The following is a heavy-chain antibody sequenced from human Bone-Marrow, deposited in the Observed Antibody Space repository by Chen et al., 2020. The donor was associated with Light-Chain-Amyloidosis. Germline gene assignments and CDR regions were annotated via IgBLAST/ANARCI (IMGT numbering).Heavy chain of an antibody. CDR2: ITYGGTNQ. CDR3: AKEASTGYYRTADY. CDR1: GFTFSSCG. V-gene: IGHV3-30*18. J-gene: IGHJ4*02. D-gene: IGHD3-22*01. Sequence: QVQLVESGGGVVQPGGSLRLSCAASGFTFSSCGMHWVRQAPGKGLEWLAVITYGGTNQYYAYSVRGRFSIFTDNSKNIVYLQMSSLRTEDTAVYYCAKEASTGYYRTADYWGQGTLVTVSS.